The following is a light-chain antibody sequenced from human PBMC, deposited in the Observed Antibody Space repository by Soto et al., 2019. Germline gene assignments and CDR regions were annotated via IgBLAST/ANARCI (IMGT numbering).Light chain of an antibody. Sequence: EIVLTQSPGTLSLSPGERATLSCRASQSVSSSYLAWYQQKPGQAPRLLIYGASSRATVIPDRFSGSGSGTDFTLTISRLEPEDFAVYYCQQYGSSPPGTFGQGTKVEIK. CDR3: QQYGSSPPGT. CDR2: GAS. J-gene: IGKJ1*01. CDR1: QSVSSSY. V-gene: IGKV3-20*01.